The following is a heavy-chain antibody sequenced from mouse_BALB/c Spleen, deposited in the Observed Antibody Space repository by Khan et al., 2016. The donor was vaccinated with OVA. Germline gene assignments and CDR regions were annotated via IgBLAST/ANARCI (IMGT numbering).Heavy chain of an antibody. CDR3: ARGGAVYYRNDGGAMKY. CDR1: GYTFTTAG. D-gene: IGHD2-12*01. J-gene: IGHJ4*01. Sequence: QIQLVQSGPELKKPGETVRISCKASGYTFTTAGIQWVQKMPGKGLKWIGWINTHSGVPKYAEDFKGRFAFSLEISVNTAYLQITNLKNEDTATYFCARGGAVYYRNDGGAMKYWGKGTSVTVSA. V-gene: IGHV9-4*02. CDR2: INTHSGVP.